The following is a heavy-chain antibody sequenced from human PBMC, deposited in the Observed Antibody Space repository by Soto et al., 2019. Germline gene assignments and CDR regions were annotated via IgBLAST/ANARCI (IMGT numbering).Heavy chain of an antibody. D-gene: IGHD1-20*01. V-gene: IGHV1-69*13. Sequence: RASVKVSCKAPRGTFSSYAISWVRQAPGQGLEWMGGIIPIFGTTNYAQMFQGRVAMTADPATSTAYMELSSLRYEDTAMYYCARDPGITGAERISYHAMDVWGQGTTVTVSS. J-gene: IGHJ6*02. CDR3: ARDPGITGAERISYHAMDV. CDR1: RGTFSSYA. CDR2: IIPIFGTT.